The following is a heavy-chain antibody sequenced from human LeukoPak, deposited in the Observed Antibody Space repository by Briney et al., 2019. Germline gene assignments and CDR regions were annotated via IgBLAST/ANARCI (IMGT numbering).Heavy chain of an antibody. J-gene: IGHJ2*01. CDR2: ISSSSSYI. CDR1: RFTFSGYG. Sequence: GSLRLSCVASRFTFSGYGMSGDRLGPGKGMKWVSSISSSSSYIYYADSVKGRFTISRDNAKNSLYLQMNSLRAEDTAVYYCAKIGVIGKWYFDLWGRGALVTVS. CDR3: AKIGVIGKWYFDL. V-gene: IGHV3-21*01. D-gene: IGHD1-20*01.